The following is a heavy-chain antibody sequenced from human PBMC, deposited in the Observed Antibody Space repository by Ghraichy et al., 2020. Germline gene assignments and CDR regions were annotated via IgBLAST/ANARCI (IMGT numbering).Heavy chain of an antibody. CDR3: AREYYDSFDY. CDR2: ISSNGGST. J-gene: IGHJ4*02. CDR1: GFTFSSYA. Sequence: GGSLRLSCAASGFTFSSYAMHWVRQAPGKGLEYVSAISSNGGSTYYANSVKGRFTISRDNSKNTLYLQMGSPRAEDMAVYYCAREYYDSFDYWGQGTLVTVSS. V-gene: IGHV3-64*01. D-gene: IGHD3-22*01.